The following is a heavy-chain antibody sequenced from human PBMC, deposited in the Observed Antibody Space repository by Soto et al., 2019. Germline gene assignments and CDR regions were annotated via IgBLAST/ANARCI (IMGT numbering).Heavy chain of an antibody. J-gene: IGHJ4*02. V-gene: IGHV4-39*01. Sequence: PETLSLTFTVSVCSISSSGYYWGWIRQPPGKGLEWIGSIYYSGSTYYNPSLKSRVTISVDTSKNQFSLKLSSVTAADTAVYYCARHVDTAMAYFDYWGQGTLVTVSS. D-gene: IGHD5-18*01. CDR3: ARHVDTAMAYFDY. CDR1: VCSISSSGYY. CDR2: IYYSGST.